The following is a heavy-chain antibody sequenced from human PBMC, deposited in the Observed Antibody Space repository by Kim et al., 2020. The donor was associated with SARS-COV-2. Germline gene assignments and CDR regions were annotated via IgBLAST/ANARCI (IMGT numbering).Heavy chain of an antibody. CDR3: ARGGWLRITMVRGVRTPFDD. Sequence: SETLSLTCAVYGGSFSGYYCSWISQPPGNGLEWIGEINHSGSTNYNPSLKSRVTISVDTSKNQFSLKLSSVTAADTAVYYGARGGWLRITMVRGVRTPFDDWGQGTLVTVSS. CDR1: GGSFSGYY. CDR2: INHSGST. J-gene: IGHJ4*02. V-gene: IGHV4-34*01. D-gene: IGHD3-10*01.